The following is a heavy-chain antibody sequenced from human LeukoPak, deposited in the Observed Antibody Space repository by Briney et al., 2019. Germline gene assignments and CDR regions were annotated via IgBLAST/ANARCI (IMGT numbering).Heavy chain of an antibody. J-gene: IGHJ5*02. V-gene: IGHV4-59*01. CDR3: ASYCYGSGSDYNWFDP. CDR1: GGSISSYY. D-gene: IGHD3-10*01. Sequence: SETLSLTCTVSGGSISSYYWSWIRQPPGKGLEWIGYIYYSGSTNYNPSLKSRVTISVDTSKNQFSLKLSSVTAADTAVYYCASYCYGSGSDYNWFDPWGQGTLVTVSS. CDR2: IYYSGST.